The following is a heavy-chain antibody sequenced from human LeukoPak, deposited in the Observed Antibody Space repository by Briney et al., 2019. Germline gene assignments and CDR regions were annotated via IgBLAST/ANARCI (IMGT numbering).Heavy chain of an antibody. CDR2: IIPIFGTA. Sequence: GASVKVSCKASGGTFSSDAISWVRQAPGQGLEWMGRIIPIFGTANYAQKFQGRVTITTDESTSTAYMELSSLRSEDTAVYYCARDHWYSSGWYSYYYMDVWGKGTTVTVSS. J-gene: IGHJ6*03. CDR3: ARDHWYSSGWYSYYYMDV. CDR1: GGTFSSDA. V-gene: IGHV1-69*05. D-gene: IGHD6-19*01.